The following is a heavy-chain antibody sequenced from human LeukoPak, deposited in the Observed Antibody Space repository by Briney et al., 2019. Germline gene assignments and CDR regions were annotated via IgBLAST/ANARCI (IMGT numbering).Heavy chain of an antibody. Sequence: GESLKISCKCSGYSFTTYWIAWVRQMPGKGLEWMGVIYPGDSDTRYSPSFQGQVTLSADKSISTDYLQWSSLKASDTAIYYCARALVGAATLSYWGQGTLVTVSS. CDR3: ARALVGAATLSY. D-gene: IGHD1-26*01. J-gene: IGHJ4*02. CDR2: IYPGDSDT. V-gene: IGHV5-51*01. CDR1: GYSFTTYW.